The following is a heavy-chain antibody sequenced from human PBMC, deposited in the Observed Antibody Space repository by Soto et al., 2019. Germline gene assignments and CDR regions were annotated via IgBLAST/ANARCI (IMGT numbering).Heavy chain of an antibody. CDR1: GYTFTSYG. CDR3: ARVVGALGPCSDP. Sequence: QVQLVQSGAEVKKPGASVKVSCKASGYTFTSYGISWVRQAPGQGLEWMGRISAYDGNTNYAQKLQGRVTMTTDPSTSTAYMGLRSLRSDDTAVYYCARVVGALGPCSDPWGQGTLVTVSS. V-gene: IGHV1-18*01. CDR2: ISAYDGNT. J-gene: IGHJ5*02. D-gene: IGHD1-26*01.